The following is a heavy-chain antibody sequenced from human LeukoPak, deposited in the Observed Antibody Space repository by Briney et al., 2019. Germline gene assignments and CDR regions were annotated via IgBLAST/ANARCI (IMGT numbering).Heavy chain of an antibody. CDR2: IKQDGSEK. J-gene: IGHJ4*02. CDR1: GFTFSSYW. Sequence: GGSLRLSCAASGFTFSSYWMSWVRQAPGKGLEWVANIKQDGSEKYYVDSVKGRFTISRDNSKNTLYLQMNSLRAEDTAVYYCARARGTLLSGFDYWGQGTLVTVSS. D-gene: IGHD1-1*01. V-gene: IGHV3-7*01. CDR3: ARARGTLLSGFDY.